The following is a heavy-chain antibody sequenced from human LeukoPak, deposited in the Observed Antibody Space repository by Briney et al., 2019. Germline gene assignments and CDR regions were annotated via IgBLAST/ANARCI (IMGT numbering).Heavy chain of an antibody. V-gene: IGHV1-46*01. J-gene: IGHJ4*02. CDR2: IHPSGGST. CDR1: GYTFTSYY. D-gene: IGHD1-26*01. CDR3: AKDQEVGALYYFDY. Sequence: WASVKVSCKASGYTFTSYYIHWVRQAPGQGLEWMGMIHPSGGSTSYAQKFQGRVTMTRDTSTSTVYMELSSLRSDDPAVYYCAKDQEVGALYYFDYWGQGTLVTVSS.